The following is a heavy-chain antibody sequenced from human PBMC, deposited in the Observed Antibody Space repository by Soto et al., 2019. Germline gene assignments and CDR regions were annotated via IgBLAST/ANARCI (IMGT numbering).Heavy chain of an antibody. CDR3: ARGRRFYYYAMDV. J-gene: IGHJ6*02. V-gene: IGHV3-11*01. CDR2: ITNSGTTM. Sequence: QVQLVESGGGLVQPGGSLRLSCAASGFTFSDHYMNWIRQSPGKGLEWVSYITNSGTTMYYADSVKGRFTISRDNAKNAQYLHMNNLRAEDTALYYCARGRRFYYYAMDVWGQGTTVNVAS. CDR1: GFTFSDHY.